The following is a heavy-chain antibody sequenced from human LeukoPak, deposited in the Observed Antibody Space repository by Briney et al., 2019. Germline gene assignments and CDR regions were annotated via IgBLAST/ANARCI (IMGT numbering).Heavy chain of an antibody. V-gene: IGHV4-34*01. CDR2: INHSGST. J-gene: IGHJ5*02. D-gene: IGHD6-6*01. Sequence: SETLSLTCAVYGGSFSGYYWSWIRQPPGKGLEWIGEINHSGSTNYNPSLKSRVTISVDTSKNQFSLKLSSVTAADTAVYYCARGHSCIAAPPEPGWFDPWGQGTLVTVSS. CDR3: ARGHSCIAAPPEPGWFDP. CDR1: GGSFSGYY.